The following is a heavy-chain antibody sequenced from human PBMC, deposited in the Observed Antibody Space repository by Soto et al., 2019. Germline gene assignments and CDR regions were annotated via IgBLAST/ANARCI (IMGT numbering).Heavy chain of an antibody. CDR3: ASVASVGAKYSYYSYGMDV. Sequence: PSETLSLTCAVYGGSFSGYYWSWIRQPPGKGLEWIGEINHSGSTNYNPSLKSRVTISVDTSKNQFSLKLSSVTAADTAVYYCASVASVGAKYSYYSYGMDVWGQGTTVTVSS. CDR2: INHSGST. D-gene: IGHD1-26*01. CDR1: GGSFSGYY. J-gene: IGHJ6*02. V-gene: IGHV4-34*01.